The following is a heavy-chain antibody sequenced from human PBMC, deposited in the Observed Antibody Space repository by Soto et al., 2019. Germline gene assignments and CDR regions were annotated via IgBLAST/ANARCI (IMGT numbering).Heavy chain of an antibody. CDR1: EYTFTSYA. CDR3: ARGLNGYLHYFDY. J-gene: IGHJ4*02. D-gene: IGHD5-18*01. CDR2: INAGNGNT. Sequence: GASVKVSCKASEYTFTSYAMHWVRQAPGQRLEWMGWINAGNGNTKYSQKFQGRVTITRDTSASTAYMELSSLRSEDTAVYYCARGLNGYLHYFDYWGQGTLVTVSS. V-gene: IGHV1-3*01.